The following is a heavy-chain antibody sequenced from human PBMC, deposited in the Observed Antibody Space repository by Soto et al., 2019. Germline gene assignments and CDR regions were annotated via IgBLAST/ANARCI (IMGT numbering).Heavy chain of an antibody. D-gene: IGHD3-10*01. V-gene: IGHV3-30-3*01. Sequence: GGSLRLSCAASGFTFSSYAMHWVRQAPGKGLEWVAVISYDGSNKYYADSVKGRFTISRDNSKNTLYLQMNSLRAEDTAVYYCARDRGYYGSGSYYKDYWGQGTLVTVSS. CDR3: ARDRGYYGSGSYYKDY. CDR1: GFTFSSYA. J-gene: IGHJ4*02. CDR2: ISYDGSNK.